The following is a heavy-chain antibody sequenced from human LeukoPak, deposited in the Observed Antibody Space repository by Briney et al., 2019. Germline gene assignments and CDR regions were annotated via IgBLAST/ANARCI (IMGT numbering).Heavy chain of an antibody. J-gene: IGHJ2*01. CDR1: GFTFSSYG. V-gene: IGHV3-33*06. CDR3: AKDDGPADGDYGYFDL. D-gene: IGHD4-17*01. CDR2: IWYDGSNK. Sequence: HPGRSLRLSCAASGFTFSSYGMHWVRQAPGKGLEWVAVIWYDGSNKYYADSVKGRFTISRDNSKNTLYLQMNSLRAEDTAVYYCAKDDGPADGDYGYFDLWGRGTLVTVSS.